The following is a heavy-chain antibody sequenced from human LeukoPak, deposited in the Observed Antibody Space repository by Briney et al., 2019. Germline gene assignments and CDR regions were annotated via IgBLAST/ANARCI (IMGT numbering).Heavy chain of an antibody. J-gene: IGHJ4*02. CDR3: ARVSKIQLWLGFDY. V-gene: IGHV4-39*07. Sequence: PSETLSLTCTVSGGSISSSSYYWGWIRQPPGKGLEWIGSIYYSGSTYYNPSLKSRVTISVDTSKNQFSLKLSSVTAADTAVYYCARVSKIQLWLGFDYWGQGTLVTVSS. CDR2: IYYSGST. CDR1: GGSISSSSYY. D-gene: IGHD5-18*01.